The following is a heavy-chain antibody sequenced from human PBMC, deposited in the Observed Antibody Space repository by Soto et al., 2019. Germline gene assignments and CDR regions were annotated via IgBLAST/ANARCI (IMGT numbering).Heavy chain of an antibody. Sequence: QVQLVQSGAEVKKPGSSVKVSCKASGGTFSSYTISWVRQAPGQGLEWMGRIIPILGLANYAQKFQGRVTITADKXXSXAXXELSSLRSEDTAVYYCASTRNGTVLVPAAMPTPDYWGQGTLVTVSS. J-gene: IGHJ4*02. V-gene: IGHV1-69*02. CDR1: GGTFSSYT. CDR3: ASTRNGTVLVPAAMPTPDY. CDR2: IIPILGLA. D-gene: IGHD2-2*01.